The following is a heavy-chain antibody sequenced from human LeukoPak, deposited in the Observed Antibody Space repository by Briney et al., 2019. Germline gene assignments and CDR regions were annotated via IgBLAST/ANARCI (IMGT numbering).Heavy chain of an antibody. CDR3: AKDNLITMIVVIQH. CDR2: ISGSGGST. CDR1: GFTFSSYA. J-gene: IGHJ1*01. D-gene: IGHD3-22*01. V-gene: IGHV3-23*01. Sequence: GGSLRLSCAASGFTFSSYAMSWIRQAPGKGLEWVSAISGSGGSTYYADSVKGRFTISRDNSKNTLYLQMNSLRAEDTAVYYCAKDNLITMIVVIQHWGQGTLVTVSS.